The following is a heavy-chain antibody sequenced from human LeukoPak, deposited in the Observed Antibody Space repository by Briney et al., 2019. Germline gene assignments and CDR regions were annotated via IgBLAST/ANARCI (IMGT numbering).Heavy chain of an antibody. CDR2: IYYSGST. Sequence: SKTLSLTCTVSGGSISSGGYYWSWIRQHPGKGLEWIGYIYYSGSTYYNPSLKSRVTISVDTSKNQFSLKLSSVTAADTAVYYCARDREYDSSGYYYRAGLLDIWGQGTMVTVSS. D-gene: IGHD3-22*01. J-gene: IGHJ3*02. CDR3: ARDREYDSSGYYYRAGLLDI. CDR1: GGSISSGGYY. V-gene: IGHV4-31*03.